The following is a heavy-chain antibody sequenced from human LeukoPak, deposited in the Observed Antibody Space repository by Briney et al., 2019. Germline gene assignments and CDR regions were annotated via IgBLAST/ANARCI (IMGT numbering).Heavy chain of an antibody. V-gene: IGHV3-30*18. Sequence: PRRSLRLSCSASGFTFSSYAMHWVRQAPGKGLEWVAVISYDGSNKYFADSVKGRFTISRDNSKNTLYLQMNGLRAEDTAVYYCAKDGCRITSCHVLVDPWGQGTLVTVSS. CDR1: GFTFSSYA. J-gene: IGHJ5*02. CDR3: AKDGCRITSCHVLVDP. CDR2: ISYDGSNK. D-gene: IGHD2-2*01.